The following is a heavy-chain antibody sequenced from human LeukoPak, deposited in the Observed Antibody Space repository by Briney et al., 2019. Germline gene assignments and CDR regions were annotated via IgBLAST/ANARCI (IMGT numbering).Heavy chain of an antibody. D-gene: IGHD3-10*01. CDR3: ARPLRVTMIRGAAFRASSDFDP. V-gene: IGHV1-2*02. Sequence: ASVKVSCKASGYTFSGYYIHWVRQAPGQGLEWMGWINPNTGGTKYAQKFQDRVTTTRDTSISTAYMELSRLRSDDTAVYYCARPLRVTMIRGAAFRASSDFDPWGQGTLVTVSS. CDR1: GYTFSGYY. CDR2: INPNTGGT. J-gene: IGHJ5*02.